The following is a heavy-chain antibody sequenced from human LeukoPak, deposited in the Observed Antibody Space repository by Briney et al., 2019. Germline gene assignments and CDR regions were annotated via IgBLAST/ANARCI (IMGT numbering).Heavy chain of an antibody. V-gene: IGHV4-59*12. D-gene: IGHD1-26*01. Sequence: SETLSLTCTLSGGSISSYYWSWIREPPGKGLEWIGYIYSSGSANYNPSLKSRVTISVDMSKNQFSLNLSSVTAADTAVYYCARGASGSSLSGFDIWGQGTMVTVSS. CDR3: ARGASGSSLSGFDI. CDR1: GGSISSYY. J-gene: IGHJ3*02. CDR2: IYSSGSA.